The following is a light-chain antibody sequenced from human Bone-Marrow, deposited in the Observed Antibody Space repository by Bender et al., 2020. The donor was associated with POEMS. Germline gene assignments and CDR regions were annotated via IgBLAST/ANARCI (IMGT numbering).Light chain of an antibody. CDR2: EVS. J-gene: IGLJ3*02. Sequence: QSALTQPASVSGSPGQSITISCTGTSSDVGGYNLVSWYQQHPGKVPKLLIYEVSNRPSGVPDRFSGSKSGTSASLAITGLQSDDEAIYFCVAWDASLNGWVFGGGTKLTVL. V-gene: IGLV2-14*01. CDR3: VAWDASLNGWV. CDR1: SSDVGGYNL.